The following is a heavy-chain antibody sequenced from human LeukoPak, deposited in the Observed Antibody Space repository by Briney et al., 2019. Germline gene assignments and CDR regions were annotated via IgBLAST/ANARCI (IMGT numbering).Heavy chain of an antibody. CDR3: ARDRATYYYGSGSYYDY. CDR1: GGSISSGSYY. CDR2: IYASGST. Sequence: SETLSLTCTVSGGSISSGSYYWSWIRQPAGKGLKWIGRIYASGSTNYNPSLKSRVTISVDTSKNQFSLKLSSVTAADTAVYYCARDRATYYYGSGSYYDYWGQGTLVTVSS. D-gene: IGHD3-10*01. V-gene: IGHV4-61*02. J-gene: IGHJ4*02.